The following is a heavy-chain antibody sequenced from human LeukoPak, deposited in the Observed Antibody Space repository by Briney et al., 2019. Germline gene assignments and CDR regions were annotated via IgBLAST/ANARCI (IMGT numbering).Heavy chain of an antibody. CDR1: GYGFSSYW. V-gene: IGHV5-51*01. Sequence: GESLQSSCNGSGYGFSSYWIGWVRQLPGKGLEYWGIIFPGDSDTRYSPSFLGQVTISADKSTTTAYLQWSSLKASDTAMYYCARHTTVGGSLRFDYWGQGTLVSVSS. CDR2: IFPGDSDT. D-gene: IGHD4-23*01. J-gene: IGHJ4*02. CDR3: ARHTTVGGSLRFDY.